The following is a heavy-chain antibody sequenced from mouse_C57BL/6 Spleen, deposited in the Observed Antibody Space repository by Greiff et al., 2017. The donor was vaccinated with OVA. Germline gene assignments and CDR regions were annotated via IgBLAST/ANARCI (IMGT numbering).Heavy chain of an antibody. J-gene: IGHJ2*01. D-gene: IGHD1-1*01. CDR3: ARQTTVVAFDY. CDR1: GYTFTSYW. V-gene: IGHV1-64*01. CDR2: IHPNSGST. Sequence: QVQLQQPGAELVKPGASMKLSCKASGYTFTSYWMHWVKQRPGQGLEWIGMIHPNSGSTNYNEKFKSKATLTVDKSSSTAYMQLSSLTSEDSAVYYCARQTTVVAFDYWGQGTTLTVSS.